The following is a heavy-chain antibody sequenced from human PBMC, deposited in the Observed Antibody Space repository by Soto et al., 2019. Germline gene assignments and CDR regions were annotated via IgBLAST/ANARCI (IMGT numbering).Heavy chain of an antibody. Sequence: QVRLQESGPGLVKPSETLSLACTVSGGSVNNDNYYWSWIRQPPGKGLEWIGYIYYTGSTKYNPSLNSRVTILLDSSRNQFSLKLDSVTAADTAVFYCAREYSNSPEAFDYWGQGTLVTVSS. D-gene: IGHD6-13*01. V-gene: IGHV4-61*01. CDR1: GGSVNNDNYY. CDR3: AREYSNSPEAFDY. CDR2: IYYTGST. J-gene: IGHJ4*02.